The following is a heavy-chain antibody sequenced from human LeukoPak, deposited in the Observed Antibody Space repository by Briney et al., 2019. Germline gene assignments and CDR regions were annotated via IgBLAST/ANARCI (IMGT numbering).Heavy chain of an antibody. CDR1: GFTFSSYW. CDR2: IKQDGSEK. CDR3: ARGWLSSGYYPGGNY. Sequence: GSLRLSCAASGFTFSSYWMTWVRQAPGKGLEWVANIKQDGSEKYYVDSVKGRFAISRDNAKNSLYLQMNSLRGEDTALYYCARGWLSSGYYPGGNYWGQGVLVTVSS. D-gene: IGHD3-22*01. V-gene: IGHV3-7*04. J-gene: IGHJ4*02.